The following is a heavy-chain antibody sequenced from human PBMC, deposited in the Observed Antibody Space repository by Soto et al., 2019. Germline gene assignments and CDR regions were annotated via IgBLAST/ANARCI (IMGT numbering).Heavy chain of an antibody. Sequence: GGSLRLSCAASGFTFSSYAMHWVRQAPGKGLEWVAVISYDGSNKYYADSVKGRFTISRDNSKNTLYLQMNSLRAEDTAVYYCASSLVVVTTLGAFDISGQGTMVTVS. CDR3: ASSLVVVTTLGAFDI. CDR2: ISYDGSNK. V-gene: IGHV3-30-3*01. D-gene: IGHD2-21*02. CDR1: GFTFSSYA. J-gene: IGHJ3*02.